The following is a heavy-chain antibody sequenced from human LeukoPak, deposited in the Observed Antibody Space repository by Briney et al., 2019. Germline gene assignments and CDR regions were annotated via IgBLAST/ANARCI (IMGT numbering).Heavy chain of an antibody. CDR2: IFYSGST. D-gene: IGHD6-13*01. CDR3: ARFPGTYSSS. Sequence: SETLSLTCTVSGGSISSSSYYWGWIRQPPGKGLEWIGGIFYSGSTYYNPSLKSRVTISVDTSKNQFSLKLSSVTAADTAVYYCARFPGTYSSSWGQGTLVTVSS. J-gene: IGHJ4*02. CDR1: GGSISSSSYY. V-gene: IGHV4-39*01.